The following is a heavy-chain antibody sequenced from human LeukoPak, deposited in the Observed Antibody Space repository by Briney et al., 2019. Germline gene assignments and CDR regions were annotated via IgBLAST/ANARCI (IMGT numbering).Heavy chain of an antibody. D-gene: IGHD2-21*02. J-gene: IGHJ4*02. CDR3: ARAYNGDSHFDY. CDR1: GGSISSYH. V-gene: IGHV4-4*07. Sequence: SETLSLTCTVSGGSISSYHWSWIRQPPGKGLEWIGRIYSSGITNYNPTLKSRVTMSVDTSKNQFSLMLSSMTAADTAVYYCARAYNGDSHFDYWGQGTLVTVSS. CDR2: IYSSGIT.